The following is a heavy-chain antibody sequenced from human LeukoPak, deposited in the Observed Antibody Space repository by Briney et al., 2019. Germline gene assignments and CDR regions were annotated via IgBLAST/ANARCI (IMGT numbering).Heavy chain of an antibody. J-gene: IGHJ4*02. CDR1: GYSFPSYW. D-gene: IGHD6-13*01. V-gene: IGHV5-51*01. CDR2: IYPGDSDT. Sequence: AESLKISCKGSGYSFPSYWIGCVRQMPGKGLEWMGIIYPGDSDTRYSPSFQGQVTISADKSISTAYLQWSSLKASDTAIYYCARRPAGTTHFDYWGQGTLVTVSS. CDR3: ARRPAGTTHFDY.